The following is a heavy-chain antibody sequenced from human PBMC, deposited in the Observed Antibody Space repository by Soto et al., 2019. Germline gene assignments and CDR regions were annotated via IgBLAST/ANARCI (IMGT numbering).Heavy chain of an antibody. CDR1: GFTFSSFA. J-gene: IGHJ6*02. V-gene: IGHV3-23*01. CDR3: AKGVVVGAAASRGMDV. Sequence: VQLLESGGDLVHPGGSLRLSCAASGFTFSSFAMSWVRQAPGKGLEWVSGISGGGASTYYADSVKGRFTISRDNSQNTLYLQLNSLTAGDTAVYYCAKGVVVGAAASRGMDVWGQGTTVTVSS. CDR2: ISGGGAST. D-gene: IGHD2-15*01.